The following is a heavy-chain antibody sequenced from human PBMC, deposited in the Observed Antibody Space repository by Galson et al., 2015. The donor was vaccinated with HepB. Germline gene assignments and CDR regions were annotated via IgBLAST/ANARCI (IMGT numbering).Heavy chain of an antibody. Sequence: LSLTCTVSGGSISSGGYYWSWIRQHPGKGLEWIGYIYYSGSTYYNPSLKSRVTIAVDTSKNQFSLKLSSVTAADTAVYYCARDSDSSSSFGYWGQGTLVTVSS. CDR1: GGSISSGGYY. V-gene: IGHV4-31*03. CDR3: ARDSDSSSSFGY. D-gene: IGHD6-13*01. J-gene: IGHJ4*02. CDR2: IYYSGST.